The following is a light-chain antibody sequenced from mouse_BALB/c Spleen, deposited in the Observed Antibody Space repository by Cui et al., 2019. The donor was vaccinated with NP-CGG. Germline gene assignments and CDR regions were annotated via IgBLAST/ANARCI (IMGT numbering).Light chain of an antibody. J-gene: IGLJ1*01. Sequence: AVVTPEAALTTSPGETVTLTCRSSTGTVTTNNYANWVQEKPDHLFTGLIGGTNNRAPGVPARFSGSLFGDKAALTITGAQTEDDAIYFCALWYSNHWVFGGGTKLTVL. V-gene: IGLV1*01. CDR3: ALWYSNHWV. CDR1: TGTVTTNNY. CDR2: GTN.